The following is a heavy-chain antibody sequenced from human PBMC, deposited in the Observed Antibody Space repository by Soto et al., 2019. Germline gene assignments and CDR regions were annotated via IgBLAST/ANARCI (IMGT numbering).Heavy chain of an antibody. J-gene: IGHJ6*03. CDR1: GFTFSSYS. CDR3: ARTPYMITFGGVIVTDYYYMDV. Sequence: GGSLRLSCAASGFTFSSYSMNWVRQAPGKGLEWVSYISSSSSTIYYADSVKGRFTISRDNAKNSLYLQMNSLRAEDTAVYYCARTPYMITFGGVIVTDYYYMDVWGKGTTVTVSS. D-gene: IGHD3-16*02. V-gene: IGHV3-48*01. CDR2: ISSSSSTI.